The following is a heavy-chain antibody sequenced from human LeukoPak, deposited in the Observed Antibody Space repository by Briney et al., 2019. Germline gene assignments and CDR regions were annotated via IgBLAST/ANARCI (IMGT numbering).Heavy chain of an antibody. V-gene: IGHV3-21*01. Sequence: GGSLRLSCAASGFTFSSYGMSWVRQAPGKGLEWVSTISSSSSSTYYADSVKGRFTISRDNAKNSLYLQMNSLRAEDTAVYYCAIGMITFGGVTWDAFDIWGQGTMVTVSS. J-gene: IGHJ3*02. CDR1: GFTFSSYG. CDR3: AIGMITFGGVTWDAFDI. D-gene: IGHD3-16*01. CDR2: ISSSSSST.